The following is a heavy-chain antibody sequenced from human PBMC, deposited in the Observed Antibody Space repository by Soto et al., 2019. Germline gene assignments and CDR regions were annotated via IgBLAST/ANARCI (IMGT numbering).Heavy chain of an antibody. V-gene: IGHV3-30*18. J-gene: IGHJ6*02. Sequence: QVQLVESGGGVVQPGRSLRLSCGASGFKFSTYGMHWVRQAPGKGLGWVAVISYDGNNKDYADSVKGRFTISRDNPKNTSYLQMTSLRAEDTAVYYCAKGLVGYVFGVQDYYFGMDVWGQGTTVAVSS. CDR3: AKGLVGYVFGVQDYYFGMDV. CDR1: GFKFSTYG. D-gene: IGHD1-26*01. CDR2: ISYDGNNK.